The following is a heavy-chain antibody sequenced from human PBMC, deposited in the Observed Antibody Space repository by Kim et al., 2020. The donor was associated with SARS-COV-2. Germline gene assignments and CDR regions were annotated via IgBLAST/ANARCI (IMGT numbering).Heavy chain of an antibody. CDR1: GYTFTDYY. CDR2: INPNSGGT. Sequence: ASVKVSCKASGYTFTDYYMHWVRQAPGQGLEWMGWINPNSGGTNYAQKFQGRVTMTRDTSISTAYMELSSLRSDDTAVYYCARARRSGWYGYGMDVWGQGTTVTVSS. D-gene: IGHD6-19*01. J-gene: IGHJ6*02. V-gene: IGHV1-2*02. CDR3: ARARRSGWYGYGMDV.